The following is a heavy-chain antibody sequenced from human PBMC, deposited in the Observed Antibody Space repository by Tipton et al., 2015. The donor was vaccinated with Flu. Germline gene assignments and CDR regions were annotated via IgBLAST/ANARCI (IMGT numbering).Heavy chain of an antibody. CDR2: IHTSGTT. Sequence: TLSLTCTVSGGSISSGNYFWNWIRQPAGKGLEWIGRIHTSGTTYYKPSLKSRVTISLDTSKNALYLLIKSLRAEDTAVYYCAKDGWDTSGWYPFDYWGQGTLVTVSS. CDR1: GGSISSGNYF. V-gene: IGHV4-61*02. D-gene: IGHD6-19*01. CDR3: AKDGWDTSGWYPFDY. J-gene: IGHJ4*02.